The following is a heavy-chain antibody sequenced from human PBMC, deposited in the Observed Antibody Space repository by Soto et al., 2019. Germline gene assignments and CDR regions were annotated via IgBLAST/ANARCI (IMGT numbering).Heavy chain of an antibody. CDR1: GFTFSSYE. D-gene: IGHD3-16*01. Sequence: EVQLVESGGGLVQPGGSLRLSCAASGFTFSSYEMNWVRQAPGKGLEWVSYISSSGSTIYYADSVKGRFTISRDNAKNSLYLQMNSLIAEDTAVYYCARDLAYYYGMDVWGQGTTVTVSS. CDR3: ARDLAYYYGMDV. J-gene: IGHJ6*02. CDR2: ISSSGSTI. V-gene: IGHV3-48*03.